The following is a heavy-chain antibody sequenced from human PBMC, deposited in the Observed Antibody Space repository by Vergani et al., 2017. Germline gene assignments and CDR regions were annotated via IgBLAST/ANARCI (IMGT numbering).Heavy chain of an antibody. J-gene: IGHJ5*02. D-gene: IGHD1-26*01. Sequence: QVQLVPSGTEVKKPGASLKVSCKASGYTFTTYGISWVRQAPGQGLEWMGWISASNGNTNYAQKLLGRVTMTTDRSTSTAYMELRSLRSDDTAVYYCARGRLKIEGVTSNWFDPWGQGTLVTVSS. V-gene: IGHV1-18*01. CDR2: ISASNGNT. CDR3: ARGRLKIEGVTSNWFDP. CDR1: GYTFTTYG.